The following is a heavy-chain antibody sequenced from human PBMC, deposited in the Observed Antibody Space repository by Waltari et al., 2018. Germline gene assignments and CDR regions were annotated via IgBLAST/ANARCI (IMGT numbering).Heavy chain of an antibody. CDR3: ARVYSDYCDY. CDR1: GYTFTGYY. Sequence: QVQLVQSGAEVKKPGASVKVSCKASGYTFTGYYMHWVRQAPGQGLEGMCWINPNSGGTSYAQKFQGRVTMTRDTSISTAYMELSRLRSDDTAVYYCARVYSDYCDYWGQGTLVTVSS. J-gene: IGHJ4*02. D-gene: IGHD4-4*01. CDR2: INPNSGGT. V-gene: IGHV1-2*02.